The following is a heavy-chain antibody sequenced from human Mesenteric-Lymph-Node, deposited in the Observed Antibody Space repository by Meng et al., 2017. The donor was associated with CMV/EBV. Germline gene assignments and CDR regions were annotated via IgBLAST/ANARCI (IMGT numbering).Heavy chain of an antibody. CDR2: ISDSGGTT. J-gene: IGHJ4*02. V-gene: IGHV3-23*01. Sequence: GESLKISCAASGFTFSSNAMTWVRQAPGQGLEWVSGISDSGGTTYYADSVRGRFTISRDNSKDTLYLQMNSLRAEDTAIYFCAKDRDASTWYGRNFFDYWGQGTLVTVSS. CDR3: AKDRDASTWYGRNFFDY. CDR1: GFTFSSNA. D-gene: IGHD6-13*01.